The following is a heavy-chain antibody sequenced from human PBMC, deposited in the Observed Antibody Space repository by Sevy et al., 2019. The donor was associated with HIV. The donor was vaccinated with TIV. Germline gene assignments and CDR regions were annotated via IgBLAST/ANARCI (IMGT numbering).Heavy chain of an antibody. Sequence: GGSLRLSCTASGFTLSSYGMHWVRQAPGKGLEWVAVISYDGSNKYYADSVKGRFTISRDNSKNTLYLQMNSLRAEDTAVYYCAKAWAYCGGDCFDYWGQGTLVTVSS. CDR2: ISYDGSNK. CDR1: GFTLSSYG. V-gene: IGHV3-30*18. D-gene: IGHD2-21*01. J-gene: IGHJ4*02. CDR3: AKAWAYCGGDCFDY.